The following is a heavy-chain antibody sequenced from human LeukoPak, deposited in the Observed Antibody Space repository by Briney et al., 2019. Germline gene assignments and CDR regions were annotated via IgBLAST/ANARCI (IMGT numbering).Heavy chain of an antibody. V-gene: IGHV4-34*01. CDR1: GGSFSGYY. J-gene: IGHJ4*02. CDR3: ARGRNSGYDYDY. Sequence: SETLSLTCAVYGGSFSGYYWSWIRQPPGKGLEWIGEINHSGSTNYNPSLKSRVTISVDTSKNQFSLKLSSVTAADTAVYYCARGRNSGYDYDYWGQGTLVTVSS. CDR2: INHSGST. D-gene: IGHD5-12*01.